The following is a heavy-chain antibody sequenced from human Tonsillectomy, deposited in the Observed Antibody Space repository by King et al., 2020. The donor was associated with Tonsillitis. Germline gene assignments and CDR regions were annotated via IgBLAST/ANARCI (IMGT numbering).Heavy chain of an antibody. CDR1: GYTFTSYD. J-gene: IGHJ4*02. CDR2: MNANSGNT. V-gene: IGHV1-8*01. D-gene: IGHD3-22*01. CDR3: ARGTYYYESSGYYSEYYFDY. Sequence: VQLVESGAEVKKPGASVKVSCKASGYTFTSYDINWVRQATGQGLECMGWMNANSGNTGYAQKFAGRVTMTRNISISTAYMELSSLRSEDTAVYYCARGTYYYESSGYYSEYYFDYWGQGTLVTVSS.